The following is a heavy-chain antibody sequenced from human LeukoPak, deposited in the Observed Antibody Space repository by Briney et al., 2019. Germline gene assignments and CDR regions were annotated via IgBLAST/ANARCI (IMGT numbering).Heavy chain of an antibody. J-gene: IGHJ6*02. Sequence: PSETLSLTCTVSGGSISSGDYYWSWIRQPPGKGLEWIGYIYYSGSTYYNPSLKSRVTISVDTSKNQFSLKLSSVTAADTAVYYCAREIVEMATITVYYYYGMDVWGQGTTVTVSS. V-gene: IGHV4-30-4*01. CDR1: GGSISSGDYY. D-gene: IGHD5-24*01. CDR2: IYYSGST. CDR3: AREIVEMATITVYYYYGMDV.